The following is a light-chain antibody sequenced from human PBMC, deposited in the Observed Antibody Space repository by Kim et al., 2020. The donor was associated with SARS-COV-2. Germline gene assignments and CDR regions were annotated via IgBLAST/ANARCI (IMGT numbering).Light chain of an antibody. CDR2: DLT. CDR1: SSDVGANNF. Sequence: QSALTQPRSVSGSPGQSVTISCSGSSSDVGANNFVSWFQQHPGRAPKLIIFDLTELASGVPPRFSGSKSGNTASLTISGLQDDDEADYYCCSYGGAVVFGGGTQLTVL. CDR3: CSYGGAVV. V-gene: IGLV2-11*01. J-gene: IGLJ2*01.